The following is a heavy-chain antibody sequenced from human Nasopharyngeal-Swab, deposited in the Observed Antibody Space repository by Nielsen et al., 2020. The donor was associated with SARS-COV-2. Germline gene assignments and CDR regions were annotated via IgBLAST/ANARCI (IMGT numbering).Heavy chain of an antibody. CDR1: GGSISSYY. J-gene: IGHJ4*02. CDR2: IYYSGST. Sequence: SETLSPTCTVSGGSISSYYWSWIRQPPGKGLEWIGHIYYSGSTNYNPSLKTRVTISVDTSKNQFSLKLSSVTAADTAVYYCARGSSTNPLDYWGQGTLVTVSS. D-gene: IGHD2-2*01. V-gene: IGHV4-59*01. CDR3: ARGSSTNPLDY.